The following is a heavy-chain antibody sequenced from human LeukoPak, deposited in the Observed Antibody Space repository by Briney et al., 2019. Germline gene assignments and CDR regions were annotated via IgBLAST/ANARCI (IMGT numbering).Heavy chain of an antibody. CDR1: GVSISSYS. CDR2: ISYSGST. D-gene: IGHD3-3*01. V-gene: IGHV4-59*01. Sequence: SETLSLTCTVSGVSISSYSWSWIRQPPGKGLEWIGYISYSGSTNYNPSLKSRVTISVDTSKNQFSLKLSSVTAADTAVYYCARGLRFLETDYWGQGTLVTVSS. CDR3: ARGLRFLETDY. J-gene: IGHJ4*02.